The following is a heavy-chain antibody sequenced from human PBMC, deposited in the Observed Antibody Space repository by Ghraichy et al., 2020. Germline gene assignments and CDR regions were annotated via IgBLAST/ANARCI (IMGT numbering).Heavy chain of an antibody. CDR1: GYTFTSYG. D-gene: IGHD3-10*01. CDR3: ARATPYIYYGRQASFDY. V-gene: IGHV1-18*01. CDR2: ISAYNGNT. J-gene: IGHJ4*02. Sequence: ASVKVSCKASGYTFTSYGISWVRQAPGQGLEWMGWISAYNGNTNYAQKLQGRVTMTTDTSTSTAYMELRSLRSDDTAVYYCARATPYIYYGRQASFDYWGQGTLVTVSS.